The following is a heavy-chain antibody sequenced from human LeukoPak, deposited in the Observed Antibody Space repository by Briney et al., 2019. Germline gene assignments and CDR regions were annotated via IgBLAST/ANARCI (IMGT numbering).Heavy chain of an antibody. Sequence: SETLSLTCAVYGGSFSGYYWSWIRQPPGKGLEWIGEINHSGSTNYNSSLKSRVTISVDTSKNQFSLKLSSVTAADTAVYYCASQSVLKASSSSSPFDYWGQGTLVTVSS. V-gene: IGHV4-34*01. CDR2: INHSGST. CDR1: GGSFSGYY. CDR3: ASQSVLKASSSSSPFDY. D-gene: IGHD6-6*01. J-gene: IGHJ4*02.